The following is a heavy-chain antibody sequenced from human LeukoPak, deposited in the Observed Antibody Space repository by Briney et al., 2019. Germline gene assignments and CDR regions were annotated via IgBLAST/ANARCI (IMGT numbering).Heavy chain of an antibody. Sequence: PSETLSLTCTVSGGSISSGSYYWSWIRQPAGKGLEWIGRIYTSGSTNYNPSLKSRVTISVDTSKNQFSLKLSSVTAADTAVYYCATLGGRGVIDYWGQGTLVTVSS. V-gene: IGHV4-61*02. D-gene: IGHD3-10*01. CDR1: GGSISSGSYY. J-gene: IGHJ4*02. CDR3: ATLGGRGVIDY. CDR2: IYTSGST.